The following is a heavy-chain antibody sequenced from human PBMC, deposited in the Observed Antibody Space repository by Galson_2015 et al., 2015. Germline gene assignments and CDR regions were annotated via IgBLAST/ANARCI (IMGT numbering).Heavy chain of an antibody. CDR2: AYNGNT. Sequence: AYNGNTNYAQKLQGRVTMTTDTSTSTAYMELRSLRSDDTAVYYCARGIDPYYYDSSGYWGYFDYWGQGTLVTVSS. D-gene: IGHD3-22*01. V-gene: IGHV1-18*01. J-gene: IGHJ4*02. CDR3: ARGIDPYYYDSSGYWGYFDY.